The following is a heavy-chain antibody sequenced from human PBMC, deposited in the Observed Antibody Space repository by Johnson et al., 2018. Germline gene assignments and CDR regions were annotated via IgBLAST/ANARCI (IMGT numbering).Heavy chain of an antibody. V-gene: IGHV3-53*01. CDR2: ISSGSST. D-gene: IGHD5-18*01. CDR1: GFTVSSSY. Sequence: VQLVESGGDLIQPGGSLRLSCAASGFTVSSSYMSWVRQAPGKGLEWVSVISSGSSTFYADSVKGRFTISRDNSKNTLYLQMDSLRAEATAVDYCARVIQLWLFYYFYDMAGWGEGTTVTVSS. CDR3: ARVIQLWLFYYFYDMAG. J-gene: IGHJ6*03.